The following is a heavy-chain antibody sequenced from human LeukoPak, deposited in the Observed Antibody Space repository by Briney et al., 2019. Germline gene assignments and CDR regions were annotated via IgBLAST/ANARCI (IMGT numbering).Heavy chain of an antibody. D-gene: IGHD5-24*01. J-gene: IGHJ4*02. CDR2: IYYSGST. V-gene: IGHV4-59*01. CDR1: GGSISSYY. CDR3: AGYSRDGYNYHFPPDY. Sequence: PSETLSLTCTVSGGSISSYYWSWIRQPPGKGLEWIGYIYYSGSTNYNPSLKSRVTISVDTSKNQFSLKLSSVTAADTAVYYCAGYSRDGYNYHFPPDYWGQGTLVTVSS.